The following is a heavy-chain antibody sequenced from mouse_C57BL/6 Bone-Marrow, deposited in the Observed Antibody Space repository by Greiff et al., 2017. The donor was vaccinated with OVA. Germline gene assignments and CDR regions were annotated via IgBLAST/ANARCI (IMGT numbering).Heavy chain of an antibody. CDR1: GYTFTDYE. J-gene: IGHJ2*01. Sequence: QVRLQQSGAELVRPGASVTLSCKASGYTFTDYEMHWVKQTPVHGLEWIGAIDPETGGTAYNQKFKGKAILTADKSSSTAYMELRSLTSEDSAVYYCTRSYSNYGDFDYWGQGTTLTVSS. V-gene: IGHV1-15*01. CDR3: TRSYSNYGDFDY. CDR2: IDPETGGT. D-gene: IGHD2-5*01.